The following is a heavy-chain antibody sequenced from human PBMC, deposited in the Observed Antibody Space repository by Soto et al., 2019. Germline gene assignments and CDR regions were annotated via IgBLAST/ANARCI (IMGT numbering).Heavy chain of an antibody. D-gene: IGHD3-22*01. J-gene: IGHJ4*02. Sequence: SEILSLTGTVSGGSISRYYWSWIRQPPGKGLEWIGYIYYSGSTNYNPSLKSRVTISVDTSKNQFSLKLSSVTAADTAVYYCARVDYYDSSGYYDYWGQGTLVTVSS. CDR3: ARVDYYDSSGYYDY. CDR1: GGSISRYY. CDR2: IYYSGST. V-gene: IGHV4-59*01.